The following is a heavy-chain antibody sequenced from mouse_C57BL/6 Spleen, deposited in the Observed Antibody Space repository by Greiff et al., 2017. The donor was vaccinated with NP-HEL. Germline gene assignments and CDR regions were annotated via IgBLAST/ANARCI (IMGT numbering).Heavy chain of an antibody. V-gene: IGHV5-6*01. D-gene: IGHD2-3*01. J-gene: IGHJ4*01. Sequence: EVQGVESGGDLVKPGGSLKLSCAASGFTFSSYGMSWVRQTPDKRLEWVATISSGGSYTYYPDSVKGRFTISRDNAKNTLYLQMSSLKSEDTAMYYCARRTDGYYPYYYAMDYWGQGTSVTVSS. CDR3: ARRTDGYYPYYYAMDY. CDR1: GFTFSSYG. CDR2: ISSGGSYT.